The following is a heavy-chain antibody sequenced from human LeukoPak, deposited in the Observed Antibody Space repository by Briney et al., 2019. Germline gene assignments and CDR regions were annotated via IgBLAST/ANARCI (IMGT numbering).Heavy chain of an antibody. D-gene: IGHD6-13*01. CDR1: GGSISSYY. J-gene: IGHJ5*02. Sequence: SETLSLTCTVSGGSISSYYWSWIRQPAGKGLEWIGRIYTSGSTHYNPSLKSRVTMSVDTSKNQFSLKLSSVTAADTAVYYCARGQTAAAGTFWFDPWGQGTLVTVSS. CDR3: ARGQTAAAGTFWFDP. V-gene: IGHV4-4*07. CDR2: IYTSGST.